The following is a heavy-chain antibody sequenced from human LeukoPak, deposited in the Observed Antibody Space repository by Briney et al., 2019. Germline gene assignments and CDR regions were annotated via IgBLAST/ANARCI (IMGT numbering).Heavy chain of an antibody. CDR2: ISGSGRTT. J-gene: IGHJ4*02. CDR3: AKRGIDYYDSSGPDY. Sequence: SGGSLRLSCTASGFTFSSYAMSWVRQAPGKGLEWVSAISGSGRTTYYVDSVKGRFTISRDNSKNMLYLQMNNPRAEDTAVYYCAKRGIDYYDSSGPDYWGQGTLVTVSS. CDR1: GFTFSSYA. V-gene: IGHV3-23*01. D-gene: IGHD3-22*01.